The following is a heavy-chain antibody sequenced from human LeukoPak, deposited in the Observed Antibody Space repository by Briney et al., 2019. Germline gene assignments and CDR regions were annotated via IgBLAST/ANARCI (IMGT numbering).Heavy chain of an antibody. D-gene: IGHD2-15*01. V-gene: IGHV1-69*13. J-gene: IGHJ5*02. CDR1: GGTFSSYA. Sequence: SVKVSCKASGGTFSSYAISWVRQAPGQGLEWMGGIIPIFGTANYAQKFQGRVTITADESTGTAYMELSSLRSEDTAVYYCARGMVVAATDLGWFDPWGQGTLVTVSS. CDR2: IIPIFGTA. CDR3: ARGMVVAATDLGWFDP.